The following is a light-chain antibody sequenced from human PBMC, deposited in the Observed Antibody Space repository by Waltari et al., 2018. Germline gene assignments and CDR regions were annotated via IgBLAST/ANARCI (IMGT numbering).Light chain of an antibody. V-gene: IGLV2-18*02. CDR2: EVS. J-gene: IGLJ2*01. CDR3: SSYTSSITLL. Sequence: QSALTQPPSVSGSPGQSVTISCTGTNRAIGRDNTVSWYKQPPGTAPKLMVYEVSNRPSGVPDRFSGSKSGNTASLTISGLQAEDEADYYCSSYTSSITLLFGGGTKLTVL. CDR1: NRAIGRDNT.